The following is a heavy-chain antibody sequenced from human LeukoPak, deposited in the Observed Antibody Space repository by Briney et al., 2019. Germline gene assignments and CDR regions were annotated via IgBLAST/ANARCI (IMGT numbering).Heavy chain of an antibody. CDR1: GFTFSSYG. D-gene: IGHD1-1*01. Sequence: GGSLRLSCAASGFTFSSYGMHWVRQAPGKGLEWVAFIRYDGSNKYYADSVKGRFTISRDNAKNTLYLQMNSLRAEDTAVYYCARANWNDAPYYYYYYMDVWGKGTTVTVSS. J-gene: IGHJ6*03. CDR3: ARANWNDAPYYYYYYMDV. V-gene: IGHV3-30*02. CDR2: IRYDGSNK.